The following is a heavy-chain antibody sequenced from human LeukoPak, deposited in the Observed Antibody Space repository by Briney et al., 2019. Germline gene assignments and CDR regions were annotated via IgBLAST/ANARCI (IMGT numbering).Heavy chain of an antibody. D-gene: IGHD6-13*01. J-gene: IGHJ4*02. CDR3: ARGGRRQQQLFVY. CDR1: GGSISSGGYY. CDR2: IYYSGST. Sequence: SETLSLTCTVSGGSISSGGYYWSWIRQHPGTGLEWIGYIYYSGSTYYNPSLKSRVTISVDTSKNQFSLKLSSVTAADTAVYYCARGGRRQQQLFVYWGQGTLVTVSS. V-gene: IGHV4-31*03.